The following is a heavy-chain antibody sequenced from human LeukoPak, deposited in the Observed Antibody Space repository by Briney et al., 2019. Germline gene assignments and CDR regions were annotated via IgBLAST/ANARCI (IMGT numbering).Heavy chain of an antibody. J-gene: IGHJ4*02. CDR2: ISDSSSTI. V-gene: IGHV3-11*04. Sequence: GSLRLSCAASGFTFSDYYMSWIRQAPGKGLEWVSYISDSSSTIYYADSVKGRFTISRDNAKNSLYLQMNSLRAEDTAVYYCARVRLYLQREAGFDYWGQGTLVTVSS. CDR3: ARVRLYLQREAGFDY. CDR1: GFTFSDYY. D-gene: IGHD2-15*01.